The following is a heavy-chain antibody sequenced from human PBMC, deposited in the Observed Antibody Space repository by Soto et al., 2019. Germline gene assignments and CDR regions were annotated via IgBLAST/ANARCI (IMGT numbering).Heavy chain of an antibody. CDR1: GGSMNYNY. V-gene: IGHV4-59*08. D-gene: IGHD5-12*01. CDR3: ARHSGYDRD. J-gene: IGHJ4*02. CDR2: IYYSGTT. Sequence: SETLSLTCTVSGGSMNYNYWSWIRQPPGKGLEWIGYIYYSGTTHYNPSLENRVTISIDLSKNQFSLDLSSVTAADTAVYYCARHSGYDRDWGQGTLVTVSS.